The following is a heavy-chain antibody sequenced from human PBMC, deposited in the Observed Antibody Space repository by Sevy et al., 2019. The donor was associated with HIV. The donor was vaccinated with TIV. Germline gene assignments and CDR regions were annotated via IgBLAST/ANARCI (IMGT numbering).Heavy chain of an antibody. CDR2: TYYRSKWYN. Sequence: KQSQTLSLICAISGDSVSSNSAAWNWIRQSPSRGLEWLGRTYYRSKWYNDYAVSVKSRITINPDTSKNQFSLQLNSVTPEDTAVYYCARALGSSSWYGGYYFDYWGQGTLVTVSS. V-gene: IGHV6-1*01. D-gene: IGHD6-13*01. CDR1: GDSVSSNSAA. J-gene: IGHJ4*02. CDR3: ARALGSSSWYGGYYFDY.